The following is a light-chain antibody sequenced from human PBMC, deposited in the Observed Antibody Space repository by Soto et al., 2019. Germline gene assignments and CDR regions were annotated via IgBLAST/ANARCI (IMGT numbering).Light chain of an antibody. CDR1: QSVSSSY. CDR3: QQRLTWPIT. V-gene: IGKV3D-20*02. CDR2: GAS. Sequence: EIVLTQSPGTLSLSPGERATLSCRASQSVSSSYLAWYQQKPGQAPRLLIYGASTRAAGIPARFSGFGYGTDFTLSISSLEPEDFAVYYCQQRLTWPITFGQGTRLEIK. J-gene: IGKJ5*01.